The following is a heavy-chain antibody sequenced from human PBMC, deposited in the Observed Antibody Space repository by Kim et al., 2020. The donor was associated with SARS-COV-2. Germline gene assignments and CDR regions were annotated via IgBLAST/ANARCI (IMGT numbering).Heavy chain of an antibody. Sequence: ASVKVSCKASGYTFTGYYMHWVRQAPGQGLEWMGWINPNSGGTNYAQKFQGRVTMTRDTSISTAYMELSRLRSDDTAVYYCARGRVAVAGWFDPWGQGTLVTVSS. CDR1: GYTFTGYY. V-gene: IGHV1-2*02. CDR2: INPNSGGT. J-gene: IGHJ5*02. D-gene: IGHD6-19*01. CDR3: ARGRVAVAGWFDP.